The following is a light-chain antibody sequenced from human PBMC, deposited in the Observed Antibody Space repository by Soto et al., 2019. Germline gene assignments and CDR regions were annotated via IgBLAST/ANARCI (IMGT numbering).Light chain of an antibody. CDR3: QQLNSFTLT. CDR1: QSVSKY. V-gene: IGKV1-39*01. Sequence: DIQMTQSPSSLSASVGDRVTITCRASQSVSKYLNWYQQKPGKAPKLLIYAASRLQAGVPLRFSGSGSGTDFTLTISDLQTEDFATYDCQQLNSFTLTFGQGTRLEIK. CDR2: AAS. J-gene: IGKJ5*01.